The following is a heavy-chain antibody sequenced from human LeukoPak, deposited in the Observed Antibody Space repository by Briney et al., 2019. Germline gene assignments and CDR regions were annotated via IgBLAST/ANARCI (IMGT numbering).Heavy chain of an antibody. J-gene: IGHJ4*02. CDR1: GYTFTSYY. D-gene: IGHD6-13*01. CDR2: INPNSGGT. V-gene: IGHV1-2*02. Sequence: ASVKVSCKASGYTFTSYYMHWVRQAPGQGLEWMGWINPNSGGTNYAQKFQGRVTMTRDTSISTAYMELRSLRSDDTAVYYCARDRIAAAGTFDYWGQGTLVTVSS. CDR3: ARDRIAAAGTFDY.